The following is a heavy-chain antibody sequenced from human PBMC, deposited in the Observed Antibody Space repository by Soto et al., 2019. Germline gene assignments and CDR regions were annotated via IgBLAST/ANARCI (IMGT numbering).Heavy chain of an antibody. CDR1: GDSITSGDYY. V-gene: IGHV4-30-4*01. CDR2: IYYSGNT. D-gene: IGHD2-8*01. CDR3: ASFVGLLWGGVSPAESWGSYYFDN. J-gene: IGHJ4*02. Sequence: VQLQESGPGLVKPSQTLSLTCTVSGDSITSGDYYWSWIRQPPGKGLEWIGYIYYSGNTNYNPSLRGRVIMSVATSTNRFSLKLSSVTAADTAVYYCASFVGLLWGGVSPAESWGSYYFDNWGQGTLVTVSS.